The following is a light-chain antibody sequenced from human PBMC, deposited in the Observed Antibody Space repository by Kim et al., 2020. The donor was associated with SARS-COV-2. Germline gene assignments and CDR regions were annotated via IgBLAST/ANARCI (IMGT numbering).Light chain of an antibody. V-gene: IGLV2-14*04. Sequence: SPGQSFTISCTGTSSDVGGYNYVSWYQQHPGKAPKLMIYDVSKRPSGVSNRFSGSKSGNTASLTISGLQAEDEADYYCSSYTSSSRVFGGGTQLTVL. CDR1: SSDVGGYNY. CDR2: DVS. CDR3: SSYTSSSRV. J-gene: IGLJ3*02.